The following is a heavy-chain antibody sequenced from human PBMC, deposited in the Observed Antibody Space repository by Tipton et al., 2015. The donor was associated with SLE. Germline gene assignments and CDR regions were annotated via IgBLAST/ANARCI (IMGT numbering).Heavy chain of an antibody. CDR1: GGSISSSSYY. Sequence: TLSLTCTVSGGSISSSSYYWGWIRQPPGKGLEWIGSINHSGRTNYKSSLKSRVTISVDTSKNQFSLKLSSVTAADTAVYYCARFRYYDLLYYFDYWGQGTLVTVSS. V-gene: IGHV4-39*07. CDR2: INHSGRT. CDR3: ARFRYYDLLYYFDY. J-gene: IGHJ4*02. D-gene: IGHD3-3*01.